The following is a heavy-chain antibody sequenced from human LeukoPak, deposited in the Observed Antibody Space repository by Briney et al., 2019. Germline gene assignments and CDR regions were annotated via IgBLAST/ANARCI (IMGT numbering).Heavy chain of an antibody. J-gene: IGHJ4*02. CDR3: ARGRSTVTIPFDY. CDR2: INHSGST. V-gene: IGHV4-34*01. Sequence: SETLSLTCAVYGGSFSGYYWSWIRQPPGKGLEWIGEINHSGSTNYNPSLKSRVTISVDTSKNQFSLKLSSVTAADTAVYYCARGRSTVTIPFDYWGQGTLVTVSS. CDR1: GGSFSGYY. D-gene: IGHD4-17*01.